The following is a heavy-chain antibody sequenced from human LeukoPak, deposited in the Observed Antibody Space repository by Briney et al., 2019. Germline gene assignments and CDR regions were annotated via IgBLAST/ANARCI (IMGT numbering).Heavy chain of an antibody. CDR2: TYYRSKWYN. V-gene: IGHV6-1*01. J-gene: IGHJ6*02. CDR1: GDSVSSNSAA. Sequence: SQTLSLTCAISGDSVSSNSAAWNWIRQSPSRGLEWLGRTYYRSKWYNDYAVSVKSRITINPDTSKNQFSLQLNSVTPEDTAVYYCARGNPPQEYYYYGMDVWGQGTTVTVSS. D-gene: IGHD4-4*01. CDR3: ARGNPPQEYYYYGMDV.